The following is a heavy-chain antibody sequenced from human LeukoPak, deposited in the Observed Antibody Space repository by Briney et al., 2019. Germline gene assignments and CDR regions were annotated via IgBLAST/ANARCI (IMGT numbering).Heavy chain of an antibody. D-gene: IGHD3-22*01. Sequence: PSETLSLTCTISGDSISGYSWSWLRQPPGKGLEWIGRIYTSGCTKYNPSLNGRVTISIDTSKNQFSLKLSSVTAADTAIYYCARGTNYDSSCYPDHNYMDGWGKG. CDR3: ARGTNYDSSCYPDHNYMDG. CDR2: IYTSGCT. J-gene: IGHJ6*03. CDR1: GDSISGYS. V-gene: IGHV4-4*07.